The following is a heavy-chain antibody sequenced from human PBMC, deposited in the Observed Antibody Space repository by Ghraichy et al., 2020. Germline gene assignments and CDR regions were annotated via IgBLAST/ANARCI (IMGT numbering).Heavy chain of an antibody. CDR2: ISDGGSDT. Sequence: GGSLRLSCAASGFTFSSYAMSWVRQAPGKGLEWVSVISDGGSDTFYADSVKGRLTISRDNSKNTVHLQMNSLRAEDTAVYYCAKGGAGILGVTRHFDYWGQGTLVTVSS. D-gene: IGHD1-26*01. CDR1: GFTFSSYA. J-gene: IGHJ4*02. V-gene: IGHV3-23*01. CDR3: AKGGAGILGVTRHFDY.